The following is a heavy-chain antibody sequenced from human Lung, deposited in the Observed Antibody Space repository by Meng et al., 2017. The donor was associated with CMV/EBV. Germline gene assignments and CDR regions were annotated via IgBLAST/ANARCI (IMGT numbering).Heavy chain of an antibody. CDR2: VYYSGST. Sequence: SETLSLXCTVSGGSVSSGSFYWSWIRQPPGEGLEWIGFVYYSGSTNYNPALKSRVTMSIDTSKNQFSLKLSSVTAADTAMYYCARVPQNIAAAGIYAFDIWGQGTMVTVSS. V-gene: IGHV4-61*01. J-gene: IGHJ3*02. CDR1: GGSVSSGSFY. CDR3: ARVPQNIAAAGIYAFDI. D-gene: IGHD6-13*01.